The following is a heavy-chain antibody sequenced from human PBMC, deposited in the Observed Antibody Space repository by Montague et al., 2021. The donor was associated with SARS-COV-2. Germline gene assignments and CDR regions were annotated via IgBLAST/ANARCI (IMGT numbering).Heavy chain of an antibody. J-gene: IGHJ3*02. CDR1: GDSVASKSVA. CDR2: TYYRSKWDS. CDR3: ASSGITLTGLDAFDI. V-gene: IGHV6-1*01. D-gene: IGHD3-9*01. Sequence: CAISGDSVASKSVAWNWIRQSPSRGLEWLGRTYYRSKWDSDYAESVKRRLVITPDTSKNQVSLQLNSVIPEDTAVYFCASSGITLTGLDAFDIWGQGAMVTVYS.